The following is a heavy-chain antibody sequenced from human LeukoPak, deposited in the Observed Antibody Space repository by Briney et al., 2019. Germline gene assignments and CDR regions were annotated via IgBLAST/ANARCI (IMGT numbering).Heavy chain of an antibody. CDR2: IIPILGIA. D-gene: IGHD5-18*01. CDR1: GGTFSSYA. Sequence: GSSVKVSCKASGGTFSSYAISWVRQAPGQGLEWMGRIIPILGIANYAQKFQGRVTITADKSTSTAYMELSRLRSDDTAVYYCARDLGYNSGYNYWGQGTLVTVSS. CDR3: ARDLGYNSGYNY. V-gene: IGHV1-69*04. J-gene: IGHJ4*02.